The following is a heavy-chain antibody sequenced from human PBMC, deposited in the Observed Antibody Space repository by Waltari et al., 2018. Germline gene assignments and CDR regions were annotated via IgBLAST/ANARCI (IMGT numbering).Heavy chain of an antibody. V-gene: IGHV3-74*01. CDR1: GFTFSSYW. Sequence: EVQLVESGGGFIQPGGSLSLSCAVSGFTFSSYWRHWVRQAPGKGLVWVSGIRGDGSFTSYADSVKGRFTISRDNAKNTLYLQMNSLRAEETAVYYCVRSGSSTPFDYWGQGTLVTVSS. J-gene: IGHJ4*02. CDR3: VRSGSSTPFDY. CDR2: IRGDGSFT. D-gene: IGHD6-6*01.